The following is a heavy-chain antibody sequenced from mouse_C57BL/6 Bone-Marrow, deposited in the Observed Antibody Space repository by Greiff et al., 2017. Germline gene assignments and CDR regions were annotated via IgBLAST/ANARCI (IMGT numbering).Heavy chain of an antibody. Sequence: VQLQQSGAELARPGASVKMSCKASGYTFTSYTMHWVKQRPGQGLEWIGYINPSSGYTKYNQKFKDKATLTADKSSSTAYMQLSSLTSEDSAVYYCARGETTVVAYWYFDVWGTGTTVTVSS. D-gene: IGHD1-1*01. CDR2: INPSSGYT. CDR1: GYTFTSYT. CDR3: ARGETTVVAYWYFDV. J-gene: IGHJ1*03. V-gene: IGHV1-4*01.